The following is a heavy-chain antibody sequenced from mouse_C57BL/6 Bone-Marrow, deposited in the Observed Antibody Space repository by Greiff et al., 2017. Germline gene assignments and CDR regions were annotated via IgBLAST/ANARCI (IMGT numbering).Heavy chain of an antibody. V-gene: IGHV14-4*01. Sequence: VQLQQSGAELVRPGASVKLSCTASGFNIKDDYMHWVKQRPEQGLEWIGWIDPENGDTAYAPKFQGKATITADTSSNTAYLQLSSLTSEDSAVYDYTALSYFDYWGQGTTLTVSS. CDR1: GFNIKDDY. CDR2: IDPENGDT. J-gene: IGHJ2*01. CDR3: TALSYFDY.